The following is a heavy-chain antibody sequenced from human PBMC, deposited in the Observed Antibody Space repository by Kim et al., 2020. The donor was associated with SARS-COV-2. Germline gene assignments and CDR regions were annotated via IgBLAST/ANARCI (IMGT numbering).Heavy chain of an antibody. J-gene: IGHJ4*02. CDR1: GDTSTSYW. V-gene: IGHV5-10-1*01. CDR3: AGRSTNLWSRYGLPDF. D-gene: IGHD3-3*01. Sequence: GESLKISCKVFGDTSTSYWISWVRQMPGKGLEWMGRIDPADSYTKYSPSFEGHVTISADKSISTAYLQWSSLKASDTAMYYCAGRSTNLWSRYGLPDFWGQGTLVTVSS. CDR2: IDPADSYT.